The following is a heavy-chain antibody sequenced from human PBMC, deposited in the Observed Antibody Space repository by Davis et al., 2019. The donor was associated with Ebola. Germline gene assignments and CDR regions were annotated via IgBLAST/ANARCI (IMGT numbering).Heavy chain of an antibody. V-gene: IGHV4-39*01. Sequence: MPSETLSLTCSVSGDSISSDRYFWGWVRQPPGKVLEGIGRCHPICSSFYNPSLESRVTIFLDTTKNQVSLTLNSVTAADTAVYYCAKGPLRYLDFWGQGVLVTVSS. J-gene: IGHJ4*02. CDR1: GDSISSDRYF. D-gene: IGHD3-9*01. CDR2: CHPICSS. CDR3: AKGPLRYLDF.